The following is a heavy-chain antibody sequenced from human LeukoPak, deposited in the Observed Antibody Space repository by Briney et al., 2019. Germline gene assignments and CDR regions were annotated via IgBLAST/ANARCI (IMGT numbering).Heavy chain of an antibody. V-gene: IGHV4-59*08. CDR3: ARHVGTATTPLDY. J-gene: IGHJ4*02. CDR1: GGSFSGYY. CDR2: IYYSGST. D-gene: IGHD4-17*01. Sequence: PSETLSLTCAVYGGSFSGYYWSWIRQPPGKGLEWIGYIYYSGSTNYNPSLKSRVTISVDTSKNQFSLKLSSVTAADTAVYYCARHVGTATTPLDYWGQGTLVTVSS.